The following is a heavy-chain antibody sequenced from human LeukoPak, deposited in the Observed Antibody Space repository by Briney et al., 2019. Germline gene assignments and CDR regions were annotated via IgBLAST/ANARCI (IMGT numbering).Heavy chain of an antibody. CDR2: IYPGDSDT. V-gene: IGHV5-51*01. CDR1: GYSFTSYW. D-gene: IGHD3-22*01. Sequence: GESLKISCKGSGYSFTSYWIGWVRQMPGKGLEWMGIIYPGDSDTRYSPSFQGQVTISADKSISTAYLQWSSLKASDTAMYYCARGLYYYDSSGYYPDAFDIWGLGTMVTVSS. J-gene: IGHJ3*02. CDR3: ARGLYYYDSSGYYPDAFDI.